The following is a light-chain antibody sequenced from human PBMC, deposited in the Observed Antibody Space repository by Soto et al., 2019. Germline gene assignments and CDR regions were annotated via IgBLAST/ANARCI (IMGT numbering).Light chain of an antibody. J-gene: IGKJ4*01. Sequence: ESGLPESPGTLSFSPGERATRSCRASQSVSSSYLAWYQQKPGQAPRLLIYGASTRATGIPARFSGSGSGTDFTLTISSLQSEDFAVYYCQQYNDWPLTFGGGTKVDI. CDR2: GAS. V-gene: IGKV3-15*01. CDR3: QQYNDWPLT. CDR1: QSVSSSY.